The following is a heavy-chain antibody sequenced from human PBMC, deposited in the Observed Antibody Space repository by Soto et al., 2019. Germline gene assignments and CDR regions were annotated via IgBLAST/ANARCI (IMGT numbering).Heavy chain of an antibody. Sequence: PSETLSLTCAFSGYSISSRYYWGWIRQPPGKGLEWIGSIYHTGRTYYNPPLKSRVTISVDTSKNQFSLKLSSVTAADTAVYYCARCSAATRFDPWGQGTLVTVSS. V-gene: IGHV4-38-2*01. CDR1: GYSISSRYY. D-gene: IGHD2-15*01. CDR2: IYHTGRT. J-gene: IGHJ5*02. CDR3: ARCSAATRFDP.